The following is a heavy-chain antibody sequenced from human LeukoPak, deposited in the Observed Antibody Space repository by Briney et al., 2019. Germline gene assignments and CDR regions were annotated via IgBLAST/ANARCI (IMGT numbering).Heavy chain of an antibody. J-gene: IGHJ4*02. CDR2: ISGGGGST. V-gene: IGHV3-23*01. CDR3: ARDPTYDFWSGYLSEYYFDY. Sequence: GGSLRLSCAASGFTFSSYAMNWVRQAPGKGLEWVSSISGGGGSTYYADSVKGRFTISRDNAKNSLYLQMNSLRAEDTAVYYCARDPTYDFWSGYLSEYYFDYWGQGTLVTVSS. D-gene: IGHD3-3*01. CDR1: GFTFSSYA.